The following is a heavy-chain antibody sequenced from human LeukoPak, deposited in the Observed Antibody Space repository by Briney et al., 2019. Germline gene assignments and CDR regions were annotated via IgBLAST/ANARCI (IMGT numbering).Heavy chain of an antibody. CDR3: ARGRQWLVYDDGMDV. CDR2: INPNSGGT. Sequence: ASVKVSCKASGYTFTGHYMHWVRQAPGQGLEWMGRINPNSGGTNYAQKFQGRVTMTRGTSISTAYLELSRLRSDDTAVYYCARGRQWLVYDDGMDVWGQGTTVTVSS. J-gene: IGHJ6*02. D-gene: IGHD6-19*01. V-gene: IGHV1-2*06. CDR1: GYTFTGHY.